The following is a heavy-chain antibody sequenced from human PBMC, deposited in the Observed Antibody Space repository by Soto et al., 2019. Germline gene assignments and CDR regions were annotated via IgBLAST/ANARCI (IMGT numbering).Heavy chain of an antibody. D-gene: IGHD5-12*01. Sequence: LRVSCTASGFTFSNFYMSWIRQAPGKGLEWVSSISSRDLSIYYADSVKGRFTISRDNAKNSLFLHMNSLRAEDTAVYYCAKCDSGYDQSGFDYWGQGTLVTVSS. CDR2: ISSRDLSI. CDR3: AKCDSGYDQSGFDY. J-gene: IGHJ4*02. CDR1: GFTFSNFY. V-gene: IGHV3-11*01.